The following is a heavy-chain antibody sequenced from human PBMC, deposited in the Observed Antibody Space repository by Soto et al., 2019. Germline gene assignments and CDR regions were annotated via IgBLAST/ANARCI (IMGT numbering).Heavy chain of an antibody. D-gene: IGHD3-10*01. J-gene: IGHJ4*02. CDR2: MHDSGSI. Sequence: QVQLQESGPGLVKPSGTLSLTCSVSGDSITNNKGWSWVRQPPGKGLEWIGEMHDSGSIHYNASLKSRATISVAKSRNQFDLKLTSVTAADTALYFCAREDNITLGWNYLDSWGPGTLVTVSS. CDR3: AREDNITLGWNYLDS. CDR1: GDSITNNKG. V-gene: IGHV4-4*02.